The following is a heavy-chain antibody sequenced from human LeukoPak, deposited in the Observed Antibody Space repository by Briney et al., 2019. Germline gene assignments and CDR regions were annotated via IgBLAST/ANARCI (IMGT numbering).Heavy chain of an antibody. J-gene: IGHJ4*02. Sequence: SETLSLTCTVSGGSISSSSYYWGWIRQPPGKGLGWIGSIYYSGSTYYNPSLKSRVTISVDTSKNQFSLKLSSVTAADTAVYYCARRDIVVVPAPLYYFDYWGQGTLVTVSS. CDR3: ARRDIVVVPAPLYYFDY. CDR1: GGSISSSSYY. V-gene: IGHV4-39*01. D-gene: IGHD2-2*01. CDR2: IYYSGST.